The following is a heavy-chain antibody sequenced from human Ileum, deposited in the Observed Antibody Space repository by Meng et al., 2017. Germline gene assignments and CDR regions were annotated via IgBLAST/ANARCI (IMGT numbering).Heavy chain of an antibody. CDR3: AKNGAYCLES. V-gene: IGHV4-4*02. CDR2: FHPGSGA. J-gene: IGHJ4*02. D-gene: IGHD2-21*01. Sequence: QLQGAAPGLVRLSGPLSLTSAVSGGSISGGTWWGWVRQPPGKGLQWIGQFHPGSGAAYNPSLETRVTISVDTSKNQFSLELTSVTAADTAAYYCAKNGAYCLESWGQGTLVTVSS. CDR1: GGSISGGTW.